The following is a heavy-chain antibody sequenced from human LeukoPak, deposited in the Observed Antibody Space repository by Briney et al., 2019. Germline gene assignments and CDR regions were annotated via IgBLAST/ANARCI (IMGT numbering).Heavy chain of an antibody. Sequence: SETLSLTCTVSGGSISSGSYYWSWIRQPAGKGLEWIGRIYTSGSTNYNPSLKSRVTISVDTSKNQFSLKLSSVTAADTAVYYCARDRFDEQSNWFDPWGQGTLVTVSS. V-gene: IGHV4-61*02. CDR3: ARDRFDEQSNWFDP. CDR2: IYTSGST. J-gene: IGHJ5*02. CDR1: GGSISSGSYY. D-gene: IGHD3-10*01.